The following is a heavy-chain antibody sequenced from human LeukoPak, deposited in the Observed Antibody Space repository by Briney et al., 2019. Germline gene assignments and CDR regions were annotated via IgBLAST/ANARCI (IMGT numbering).Heavy chain of an antibody. D-gene: IGHD3-3*01. Sequence: PGRSLRLSCAASGFTFSSYGMHWVRQAPGKGLEWVAVISYDGSNKSYADSVKGRFTISRDNSKNTLYLQMNSLRAEDTAVYYCAKESGYFYWYFDLWGRGTLVTVSS. CDR1: GFTFSSYG. J-gene: IGHJ2*01. CDR2: ISYDGSNK. V-gene: IGHV3-30*18. CDR3: AKESGYFYWYFDL.